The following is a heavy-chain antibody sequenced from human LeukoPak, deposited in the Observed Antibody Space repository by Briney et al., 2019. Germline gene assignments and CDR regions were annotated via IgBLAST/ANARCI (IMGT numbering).Heavy chain of an antibody. CDR1: GSTISTYA. J-gene: IGHJ4*02. Sequence: GGSLRLSCAASGSTISTYAMSWVRQAPGKGLEWVSAITGSADRTHYADSVKGRFTISRDNSKNIVYLQMNSLRAKDTAVYFCARPQVVVLNPFDYWGQGTLVTVSS. CDR2: ITGSADRT. CDR3: ARPQVVVLNPFDY. V-gene: IGHV3-23*01. D-gene: IGHD3-10*01.